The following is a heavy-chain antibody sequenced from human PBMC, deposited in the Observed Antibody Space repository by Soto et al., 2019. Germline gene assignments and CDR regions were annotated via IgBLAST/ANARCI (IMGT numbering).Heavy chain of an antibody. D-gene: IGHD3-16*02. J-gene: IGHJ4*02. CDR2: INHSGST. CDR1: VGSFSGYY. CDR3: ARGTGSGYDYVWGSYRPYYFDY. V-gene: IGHV4-34*01. Sequence: SETLSLTGAVYVGSFSGYYWSWIRQPPGKGLEWIGEINHSGSTNYNPSLKSRVTISVDTSKNQFSLKLSSVTAADTAVYYCARGTGSGYDYVWGSYRPYYFDYWGQGTLVTVSS.